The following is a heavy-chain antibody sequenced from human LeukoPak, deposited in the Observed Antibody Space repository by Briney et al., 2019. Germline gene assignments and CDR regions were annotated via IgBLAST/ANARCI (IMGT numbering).Heavy chain of an antibody. D-gene: IGHD2-2*01. V-gene: IGHV3-30*02. CDR3: ARKSSPTRLNWFDP. Sequence: GGSLRLSCAASGFAFSRSGMHWVRQAPGKGLEWVAFIQYDGSEKYCAESVKGRFTVSRDNSKSTVYLQMNSLRAEDTAVYYCARKSSPTRLNWFDPWGQGTLVTVSS. CDR2: IQYDGSEK. CDR1: GFAFSRSG. J-gene: IGHJ5*02.